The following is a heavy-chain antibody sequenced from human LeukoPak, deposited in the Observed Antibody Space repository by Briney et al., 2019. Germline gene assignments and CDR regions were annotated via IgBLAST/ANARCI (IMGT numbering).Heavy chain of an antibody. CDR1: GFTFSSYA. CDR2: ISGSGGST. V-gene: IGHV3-23*01. CDR3: AKELPRGYSGYDGTGFDY. D-gene: IGHD5-12*01. Sequence: GGSLRLSCAASGFTFSSYAMSWVRQAPGKGLEWVSAISGSGGSTYYADSVKGRFTISRDNSKNTLYLQMNSLRAEDTVVYYRAKELPRGYSGYDGTGFDYWGQGTLVTVSS. J-gene: IGHJ4*02.